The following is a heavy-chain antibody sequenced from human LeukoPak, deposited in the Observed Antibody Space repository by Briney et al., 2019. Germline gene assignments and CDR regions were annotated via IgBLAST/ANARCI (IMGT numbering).Heavy chain of an antibody. CDR2: IFTTGGA. J-gene: IGHJ4*02. CDR1: GGSISSYY. V-gene: IGHV4-4*07. D-gene: IGHD7-27*01. CDR3: VRDGPSWGLL. Sequence: SETLSLTCTVSGGSISSYYWSWIRQPPGKGLEWIGRIFTTGGANYNPSLKSRVTMSLDTSRNQFSLKLSSVTAADTAVYYCVRDGPSWGLLWGQGALVTVSS.